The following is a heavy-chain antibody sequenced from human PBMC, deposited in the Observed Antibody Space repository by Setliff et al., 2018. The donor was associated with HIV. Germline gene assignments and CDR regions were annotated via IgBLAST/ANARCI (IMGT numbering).Heavy chain of an antibody. CDR3: GRLSETAMASFDS. Sequence: SETLSLTCSVSGGSITSYHWSWIRQSPGKGLEWIGYIYKSGATNYKSSLKSRVTISADPSKNQFSLKVTSVTAADTAVYYCGRLSETAMASFDSWGQGTLVTVSS. D-gene: IGHD5-18*01. CDR2: IYKSGAT. V-gene: IGHV4-4*08. CDR1: GGSITSYH. J-gene: IGHJ4*02.